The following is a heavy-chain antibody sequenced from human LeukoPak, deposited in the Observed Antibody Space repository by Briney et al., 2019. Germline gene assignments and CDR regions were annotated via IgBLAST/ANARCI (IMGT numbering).Heavy chain of an antibody. CDR3: AISGSYQGDAFDI. CDR1: GYTFTSYD. D-gene: IGHD1-26*01. Sequence: ASVKVSCKASGYTFTSYDINWVRQATGQGLEWMGWMNPNSGNTGYAQKFLGRVTMTRYTSISTAYMELSSLRSEDTAVYYCAISGSYQGDAFDIWGQGTMVTVSS. V-gene: IGHV1-8*01. CDR2: MNPNSGNT. J-gene: IGHJ3*02.